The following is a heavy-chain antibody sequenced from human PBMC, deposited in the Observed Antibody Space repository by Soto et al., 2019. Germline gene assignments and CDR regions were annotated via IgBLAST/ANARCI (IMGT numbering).Heavy chain of an antibody. Sequence: GASVKVSCKASGGTFSSYAISWVRQAPGQGLEWMGGIIPIFGTANYAQKFQGRVTITADESTSTVYMELSSLRSEDTAVYYCATTYCGGDCSDYYYGMDVWGQGTTVTVSS. CDR2: IIPIFGTA. CDR3: ATTYCGGDCSDYYYGMDV. CDR1: GGTFSSYA. V-gene: IGHV1-69*13. J-gene: IGHJ6*02. D-gene: IGHD2-21*02.